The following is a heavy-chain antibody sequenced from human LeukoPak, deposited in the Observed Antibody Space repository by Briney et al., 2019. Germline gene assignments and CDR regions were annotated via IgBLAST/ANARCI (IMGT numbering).Heavy chain of an antibody. CDR3: AREGYYDSSGYFGFDY. J-gene: IGHJ4*02. D-gene: IGHD3-22*01. CDR2: IIPIFGTA. Sequence: SVKVSCKASGGTFSSYAISWVRQAPGQGLEWMGGIIPIFGTANYAQKFQGRVTITTGESTSTAYMELSSLRSEDTAVYYCAREGYYDSSGYFGFDYWGQGTLVTVSS. V-gene: IGHV1-69*05. CDR1: GGTFSSYA.